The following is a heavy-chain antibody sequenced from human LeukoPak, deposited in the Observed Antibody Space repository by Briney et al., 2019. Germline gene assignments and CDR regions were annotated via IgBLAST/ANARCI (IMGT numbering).Heavy chain of an antibody. V-gene: IGHV4-39*07. D-gene: IGHD6-25*01. CDR2: IYYSGST. J-gene: IGHJ5*02. Sequence: SETLSLTCTVSGGSISSSSYYWGWIRQPPGKGLEWIGSIYYSGSTYYNPSLKSRVTISVDTSKNQFSLKLSSVTAADTAVYYCARDQAGFWFDPWGQGTLVTVSS. CDR3: ARDQAGFWFDP. CDR1: GGSISSSSYY.